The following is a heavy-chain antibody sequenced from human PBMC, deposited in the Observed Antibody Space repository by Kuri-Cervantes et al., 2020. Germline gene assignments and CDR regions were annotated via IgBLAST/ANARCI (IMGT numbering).Heavy chain of an antibody. CDR1: GFTFSSYW. D-gene: IGHD2-21*02. CDR3: ARGLAYCGGDCYSPPDY. V-gene: IGHV3-21*03. Sequence: GESLKISCAASGFTFSSYWMHWVRQAPGKGLEWVSSISSSSSYIYYADSVKGRFTISRDNAKNSLYLQMNSLRAEDTAVYYCARGLAYCGGDCYSPPDYWGQGTLVTVSS. CDR2: ISSSSSYI. J-gene: IGHJ4*02.